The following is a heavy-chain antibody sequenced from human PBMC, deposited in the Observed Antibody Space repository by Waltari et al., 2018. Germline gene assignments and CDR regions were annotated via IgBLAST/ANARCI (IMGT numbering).Heavy chain of an antibody. D-gene: IGHD3-22*01. Sequence: VQLQESGSGLVKPSGTLSLTCTVSGASISSHYWSWIRQPPGGGLECIGCISDSGSSNYSPSLKTRVTMSVDASKNQFSLNLKSLTPADTAVHYCARLSRSSVSPKFDFWGQGTLVTV. CDR2: ISDSGSS. J-gene: IGHJ4*02. CDR3: ARLSRSSVSPKFDF. V-gene: IGHV4-59*11. CDR1: GASISSHY.